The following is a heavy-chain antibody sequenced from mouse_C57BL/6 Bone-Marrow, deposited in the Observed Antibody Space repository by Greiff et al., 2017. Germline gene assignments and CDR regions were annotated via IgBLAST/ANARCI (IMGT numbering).Heavy chain of an antibody. Sequence: VQLKESVAELVRPGASVKLSCTASGFNIKNTYMHWVKQRPEQGLEWIGRIDPANGNTKYAPKFPGKATITADTSSNTAYLQLSSLTSEDTAIYYCARPGAEGISGDIDVWGKGTTVTVSS. J-gene: IGHJ1*03. D-gene: IGHD3-3*01. V-gene: IGHV14-3*01. CDR3: ARPGAEGISGDIDV. CDR2: IDPANGNT. CDR1: GFNIKNTY.